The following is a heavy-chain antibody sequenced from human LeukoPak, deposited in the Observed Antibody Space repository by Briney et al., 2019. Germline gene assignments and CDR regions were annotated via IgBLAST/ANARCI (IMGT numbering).Heavy chain of an antibody. CDR1: GYSISSGHY. Sequence: SETLSLTCTVSGYSISSGHYWGWIRQPPGKGLEWIGSMYHSGSTYYNPPLKSRVTISEDTSKNQFSLKLRSVTAADTAVYYCARDPISTDTAMPLDVWGKGTTVTVSS. J-gene: IGHJ6*04. V-gene: IGHV4-38-2*02. CDR2: MYHSGST. CDR3: ARDPISTDTAMPLDV. D-gene: IGHD5-18*01.